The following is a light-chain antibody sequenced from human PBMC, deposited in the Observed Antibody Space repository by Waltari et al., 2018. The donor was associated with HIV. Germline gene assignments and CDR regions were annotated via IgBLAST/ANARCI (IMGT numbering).Light chain of an antibody. Sequence: QSALTQPASVSGSPGQSIPISCTGTSNDVGGSNFVSWSQQHPGKAPKLMIYDVSNRPSGVSNRFSGSKSGNTASLTISGLQAEDEADYYCSSYTSSTTLKVFGGGTKLTVL. CDR2: DVS. V-gene: IGLV2-14*01. J-gene: IGLJ3*02. CDR3: SSYTSSTTLKV. CDR1: SNDVGGSNF.